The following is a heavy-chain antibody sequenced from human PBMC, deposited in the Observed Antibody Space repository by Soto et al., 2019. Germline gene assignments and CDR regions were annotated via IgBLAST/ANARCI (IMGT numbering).Heavy chain of an antibody. J-gene: IGHJ5*02. CDR2: IYRYGST. D-gene: IGHD2-21*01. CDR1: GGSLSSCNW. V-gene: IGHV4-4*02. CDR3: SGGGRPGQIDWFDP. Sequence: QVQLQESGPRLVKPSGTLSLTCAVYGGSLSSCNWWSWVRQPPGKGLEWIGEIYRYGSTSYNPSLKSRVTIAVDKSKIQISLKMPSLTAADTAVYFCSGGGRPGQIDWFDPWGQGILVTVSS.